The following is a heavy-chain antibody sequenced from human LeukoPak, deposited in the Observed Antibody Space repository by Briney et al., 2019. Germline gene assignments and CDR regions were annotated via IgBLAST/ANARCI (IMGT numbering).Heavy chain of an antibody. V-gene: IGHV3-7*01. CDR1: GFTFSSYW. CDR3: ARVNGDDAFDI. CDR2: IKQDGSEK. D-gene: IGHD4-17*01. J-gene: IGHJ3*02. Sequence: PGGSLRLSCAASGFTFSSYWMSWVRQAPGKGLEWVANIKQDGSEKYYVDSEKGRFAISRDNAKNSLYLQMNSLRAEDTAVYYCARVNGDDAFDIWGQGTMVTVSS.